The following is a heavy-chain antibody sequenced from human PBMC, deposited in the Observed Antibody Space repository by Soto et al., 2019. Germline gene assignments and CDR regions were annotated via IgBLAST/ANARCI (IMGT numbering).Heavy chain of an antibody. CDR3: AREGGDSSFSGPNDAFDI. CDR2: IYYSGST. Sequence: PSEALSRTCIVSGGSISSYYWIWIRQPPGKGLEWIGYIYYSGSTNYNPSLKSRVTISVDTSKNQFSLKLSSVTAADTAVYYCAREGGDSSFSGPNDAFDIWGQGTMVTVSS. CDR1: GGSISSYY. V-gene: IGHV4-59*01. D-gene: IGHD6-13*01. J-gene: IGHJ3*02.